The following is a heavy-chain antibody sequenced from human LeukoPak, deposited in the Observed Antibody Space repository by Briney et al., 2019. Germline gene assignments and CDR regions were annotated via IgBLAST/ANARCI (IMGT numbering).Heavy chain of an antibody. V-gene: IGHV4-61*02. D-gene: IGHD6-25*01. CDR1: GGSISSGNYF. Sequence: SQTLSLTCTVSGGSISSGNYFWSWIRQPAGKGLEWIGRIRTRGRTNYNPSLKSRVTISVDMSKNQFSLKLSSVTAADTAVYYCARDPTTGYSSEVWFDSWGQGTLVTVSS. CDR3: ARDPTTGYSSEVWFDS. J-gene: IGHJ5*01. CDR2: IRTRGRT.